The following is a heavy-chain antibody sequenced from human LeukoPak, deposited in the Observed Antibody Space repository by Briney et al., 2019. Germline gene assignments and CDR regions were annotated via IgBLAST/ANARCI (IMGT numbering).Heavy chain of an antibody. CDR1: GFTFSNYW. V-gene: IGHV3-7*01. J-gene: IGHJ4*02. Sequence: GGSLRLSCAASGFTFSNYWMGWVRQAPGKGLEWVANIKQDGSEIYYVDSVKGRFTISRDTAKDSLYLQMNSLRAEDTAVYYCARARGYSGYWGQGTLVTVSS. CDR3: ARARGYSGY. CDR2: IKQDGSEI. D-gene: IGHD5-12*01.